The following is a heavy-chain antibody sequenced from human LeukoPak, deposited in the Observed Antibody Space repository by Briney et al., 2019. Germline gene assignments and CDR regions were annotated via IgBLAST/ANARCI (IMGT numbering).Heavy chain of an antibody. CDR1: GYSISSGYY. D-gene: IGHD3-3*01. Sequence: SETLSLTCTVSGYSISSGYYWGCIRQPPWKGMEWIGSIYHSGSTYYNPSLKSRVTMSVDTSKNQFSLKLSSVTAADTAVYYCARVGITIFGVDWYYFDYWGQGTLVTVSS. V-gene: IGHV4-38-2*02. CDR2: IYHSGST. CDR3: ARVGITIFGVDWYYFDY. J-gene: IGHJ4*02.